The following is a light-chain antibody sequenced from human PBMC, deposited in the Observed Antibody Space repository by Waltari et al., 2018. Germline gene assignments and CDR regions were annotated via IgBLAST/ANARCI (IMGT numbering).Light chain of an antibody. CDR1: QDISDD. V-gene: IGKV1-27*01. J-gene: IGKJ1*01. Sequence: DFQMTQSPSSLSASVGDTVTTTCRASQDISDDYLAWYQQKPGKPPELLIYLASTLQFGVPSRFRGSGSGKDFSLTITSLQPEDVATYYCQRYNSAPWTFGQGTKV. CDR2: LAS. CDR3: QRYNSAPWT.